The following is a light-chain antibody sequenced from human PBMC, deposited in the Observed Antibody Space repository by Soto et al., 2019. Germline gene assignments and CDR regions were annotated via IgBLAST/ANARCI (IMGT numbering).Light chain of an antibody. CDR1: QDISNF. Sequence: DIQMTQSPSSLSASVGDRVTISCRASQDISNFLVWFQQKPGKPPKPLIYAASSLHSGVPSRFSGSGSGTDFTLTITSLQPEDFATYYCQQYDNYPLTFGQGTRLEIK. V-gene: IGKV1-16*01. CDR3: QQYDNYPLT. J-gene: IGKJ5*01. CDR2: AAS.